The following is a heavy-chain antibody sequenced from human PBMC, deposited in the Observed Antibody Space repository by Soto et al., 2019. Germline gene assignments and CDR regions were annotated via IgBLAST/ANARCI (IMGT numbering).Heavy chain of an antibody. CDR2: INPETGGT. CDR1: GYTFTGYD. D-gene: IGHD5-18*01. Sequence: VMVSCKASGYTFTGYDVHCVRQAPGQGIEWMGWINPETGGTSYAQKFQGRVTLSRDTSINTAYLELSRLRFDDAAVYFCAIVRIQLPSGVMD. CDR3: AIVRIQLPSGVMD. V-gene: IGHV1-2*02. J-gene: IGHJ6*01.